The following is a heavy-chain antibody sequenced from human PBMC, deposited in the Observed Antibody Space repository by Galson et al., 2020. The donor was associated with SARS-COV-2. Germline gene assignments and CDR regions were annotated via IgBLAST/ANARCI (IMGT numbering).Heavy chain of an antibody. CDR3: AKEVLDYDSSFYDY. CDR1: AFALTASA. Sequence: GGSLRLSCAASAFALTASALHWVRHAPGKGLECVAIISYPGHTTYNEDSVRGRFTISRDNSKNTLYLQTNSRTGEDTAGYYCAKEVLDYDSSFYDYWGQGTLVTVTS. D-gene: IGHD3-22*01. CDR2: ISYPGHTT. V-gene: IGHV3-30*04. J-gene: IGHJ4*02.